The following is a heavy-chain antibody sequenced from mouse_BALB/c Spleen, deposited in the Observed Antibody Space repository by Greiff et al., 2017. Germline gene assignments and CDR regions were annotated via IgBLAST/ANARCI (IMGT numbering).Heavy chain of an antibody. CDR3: ASESTMITTGLDY. CDR1: GYSITSGYY. D-gene: IGHD2-4*01. CDR2: ISYDGSN. J-gene: IGHJ2*01. V-gene: IGHV3-6*02. Sequence: ESGPGLVKPSQSLSLTCSVTGYSITSGYYWNWIRQFPGNKLEWMGYISYDGSNNYNPSLKNRISITRDTSKNQFFLKLNSVTTEDTATYYCASESTMITTGLDYWGQGTTLTVSS.